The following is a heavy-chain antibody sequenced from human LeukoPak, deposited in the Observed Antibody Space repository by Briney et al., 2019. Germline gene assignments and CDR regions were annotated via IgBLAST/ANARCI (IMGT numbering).Heavy chain of an antibody. Sequence: GGSLRLSCAASGFTFSSYWMSWVRQAPGKGLEWVANIKQDGSEKYYVDSVKGRFTISRDNAKNSLYLQMNSLRAEDTAVYYCARDRDDGYNYIGYYYYYYYMDVWGKGTTVTVSS. V-gene: IGHV3-7*01. J-gene: IGHJ6*03. D-gene: IGHD5-24*01. CDR2: IKQDGSEK. CDR1: GFTFSSYW. CDR3: ARDRDDGYNYIGYYYYYYYMDV.